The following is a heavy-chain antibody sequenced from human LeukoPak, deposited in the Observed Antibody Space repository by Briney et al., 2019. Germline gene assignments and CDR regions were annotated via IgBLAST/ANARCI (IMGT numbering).Heavy chain of an antibody. Sequence: PGGSLRLSCAASGFTFSSYSMNWVRQAPGKGLEWVSSISSSSSYIYYADSVKGRFTISRDNAKNSLYLQMNSLRAEDTAVYYCARDKNVVVVAANPDTFDIWGQGTMVTVSS. J-gene: IGHJ3*02. D-gene: IGHD2-15*01. CDR3: ARDKNVVVVAANPDTFDI. CDR2: ISSSSSYI. CDR1: GFTFSSYS. V-gene: IGHV3-21*01.